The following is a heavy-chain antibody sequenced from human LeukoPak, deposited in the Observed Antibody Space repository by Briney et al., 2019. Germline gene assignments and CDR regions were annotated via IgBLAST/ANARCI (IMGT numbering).Heavy chain of an antibody. CDR1: GFTFSDYY. CDR3: ARDFPDPYYYDSSGYCDY. J-gene: IGHJ4*02. V-gene: IGHV3-11*01. D-gene: IGHD3-22*01. Sequence: GGSLRLSCAAFGFTFSDYYMSWIRQAPGKGLEWVSYISSSGSTIYYADSVKGRFTISRDNAKNSLYLQMNSLRAEDTAVYYCARDFPDPYYYDSSGYCDYWGQGTLVTVSS. CDR2: ISSSGSTI.